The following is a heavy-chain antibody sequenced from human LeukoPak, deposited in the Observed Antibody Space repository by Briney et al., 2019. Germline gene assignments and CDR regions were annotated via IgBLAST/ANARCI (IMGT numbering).Heavy chain of an antibody. V-gene: IGHV1-69*04. Sequence: PVKVSCKASGGTFSSYAISWVRQAPGQGLEWMGRIIPILGIANYAQKFQGRVTITADKSTSTAYMELSSLRSEDTAVYYCARGYVGDYWGQGTLVTVSS. J-gene: IGHJ4*02. CDR1: GGTFSSYA. D-gene: IGHD1-26*01. CDR3: ARGYVGDY. CDR2: IIPILGIA.